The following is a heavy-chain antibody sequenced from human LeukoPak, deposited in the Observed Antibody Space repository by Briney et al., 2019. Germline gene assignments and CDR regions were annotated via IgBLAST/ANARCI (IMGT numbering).Heavy chain of an antibody. Sequence: GGSLRLSCAASGFTFSSNSMSWVRQAPGKGLEWVSSISTSSIYIYYADSVKGRFTISRDNAKNSLYLQMNSLRAEDTAVYYCATSEARSDGWYVYWGQGTLVTVSS. J-gene: IGHJ4*02. D-gene: IGHD6-19*01. V-gene: IGHV3-21*01. CDR3: ATSEARSDGWYVY. CDR1: GFTFSSNS. CDR2: ISTSSIYI.